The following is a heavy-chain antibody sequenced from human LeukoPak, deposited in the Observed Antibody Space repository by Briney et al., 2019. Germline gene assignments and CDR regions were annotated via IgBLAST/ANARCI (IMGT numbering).Heavy chain of an antibody. CDR1: GFTVSDNY. J-gene: IGHJ4*02. CDR3: ARVGPPYGDQPFDY. V-gene: IGHV3-53*01. D-gene: IGHD4-17*01. CDR2: IYTLDDT. Sequence: GGSLRLSCAASGFTVSDNYMSWVRQAPGKGLEWVSIIYTLDDTFYADSVKGRFTISRDYSKNTLSLQMSSLRVEDTAIYYCARVGPPYGDQPFDYWGQGALVTVSS.